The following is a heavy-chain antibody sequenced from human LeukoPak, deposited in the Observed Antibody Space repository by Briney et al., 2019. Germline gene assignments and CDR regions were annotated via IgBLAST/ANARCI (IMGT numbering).Heavy chain of an antibody. Sequence: ASETLSLTCTVSGGSISSYYWSWIRQPPGKGLEWIGYIYYSGSTNYNPSLKSRVTISVDTSKNQFSLKLSSVTAADTAVYYCARDHGFGELLYSVWFDPWGQGTLVTVSS. D-gene: IGHD3-10*01. CDR1: GGSISSYY. CDR3: ARDHGFGELLYSVWFDP. V-gene: IGHV4-59*12. J-gene: IGHJ5*02. CDR2: IYYSGST.